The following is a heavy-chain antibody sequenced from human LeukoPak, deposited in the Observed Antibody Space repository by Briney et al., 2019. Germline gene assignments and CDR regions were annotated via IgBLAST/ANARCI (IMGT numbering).Heavy chain of an antibody. V-gene: IGHV3-53*01. D-gene: IGHD3-22*01. CDR1: GFTVSSNY. CDR3: ASRNYYDSSGYFDAFDI. Sequence: GGSLRLSCAASGFTVSSNYMTWVRQAPGKGLEWVSVIYSGGSTYYADSVKGRFTISRDNSKNTLYLQMNSLRAEDTAVYYCASRNYYDSSGYFDAFDIWGQGTMVTVSS. CDR2: IYSGGST. J-gene: IGHJ3*02.